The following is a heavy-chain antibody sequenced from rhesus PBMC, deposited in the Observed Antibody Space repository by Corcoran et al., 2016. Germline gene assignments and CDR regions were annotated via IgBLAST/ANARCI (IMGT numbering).Heavy chain of an antibody. CDR2: IYWNDSK. CDR1: GFSISTTGTG. Sequence: QVTLKESGPALVKPTQTLTLTCTFSGFSISTTGTGVGWIRQPPGKALEWLASIYWNDSKYYSTSLKSRLTISKDTSKNQVVLTMTNMGPVDTATYYCARVRGSSSSYFPWGQGVLVTVSS. CDR3: ARVRGSSSSYFP. J-gene: IGHJ4*01. D-gene: IGHD6-43*01. V-gene: IGHV2-95*01.